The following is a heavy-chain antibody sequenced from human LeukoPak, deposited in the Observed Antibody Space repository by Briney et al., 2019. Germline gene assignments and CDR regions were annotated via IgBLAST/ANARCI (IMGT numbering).Heavy chain of an antibody. CDR1: GFTFSSYA. Sequence: GGSLRLSCAASGFTFSSYAMHWVRQAPGKGLEWLAVISYDGSNKYYADSVEGRFTISRDNSKNTLYLQMNSLRAEDTAVYYCARDPGLRRGNYFDYWGQGTLVTVSS. CDR2: ISYDGSNK. J-gene: IGHJ4*02. V-gene: IGHV3-30-3*01. D-gene: IGHD4-17*01. CDR3: ARDPGLRRGNYFDY.